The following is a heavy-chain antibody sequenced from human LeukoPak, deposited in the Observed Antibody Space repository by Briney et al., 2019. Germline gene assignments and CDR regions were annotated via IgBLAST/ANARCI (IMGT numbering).Heavy chain of an antibody. J-gene: IGHJ4*02. V-gene: IGHV3-30*04. CDR2: ISYDGSNK. D-gene: IGHD1-1*01. CDR1: GFIFGAYA. Sequence: AGGSLRLTGAASGFIFGAYALHWVRQAPGKRLEWVAVISYDGSNKYYVDSVKGRITISRDKSKNTVYLQMNSPRVEDTAVYYCARDAGTDGTYFDYWGQGTLVTVSS. CDR3: ARDAGTDGTYFDY.